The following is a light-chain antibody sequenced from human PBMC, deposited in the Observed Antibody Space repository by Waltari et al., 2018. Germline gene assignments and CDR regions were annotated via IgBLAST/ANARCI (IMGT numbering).Light chain of an antibody. Sequence: QLVLTQSPSASASLGASVRLTCTLDSGHSSNIIAWHQQQPEKGPRYLMKVNSDGSTSKGDGSPDGVSGSGSGAGRYLTISSVQAEDEADYYCQTGGHGTWVFGGGTKLTVL. CDR2: VNSDGST. V-gene: IGLV4-69*01. CDR1: SGHSSNI. CDR3: QTGGHGTWV. J-gene: IGLJ3*02.